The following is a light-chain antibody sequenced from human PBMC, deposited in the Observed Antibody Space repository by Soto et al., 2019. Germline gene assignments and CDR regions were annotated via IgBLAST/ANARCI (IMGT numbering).Light chain of an antibody. CDR3: QHRSNRPPGIT. J-gene: IGKJ5*01. CDR2: DAS. CDR1: QSVSSY. Sequence: EILFTLSPATLSVSQGERATLSCRASQSVSSYLAWSQQIPGQAPRLLIYDASTRATGIPARFSGSGSGTDFTLTISSLGPEDFAVYYCQHRSNRPPGITFGQGTRLEI. V-gene: IGKV3-11*01.